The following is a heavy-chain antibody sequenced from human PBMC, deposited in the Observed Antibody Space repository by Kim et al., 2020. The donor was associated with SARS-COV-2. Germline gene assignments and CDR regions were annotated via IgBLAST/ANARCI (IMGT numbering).Heavy chain of an antibody. CDR1: GYSFTNYW. CDR2: IYPGDSDT. J-gene: IGHJ4*02. CDR3: MTGEYFFDY. D-gene: IGHD3-10*01. V-gene: IGHV5-51*01. Sequence: GESLKISCQSSGYSFTNYWIGWVRQMPGKGLEWMGIIYPGDSDTVYSPSFQGQVTIPADKSISTAYLQWSSLKVSDTAVYYCMTGEYFFDYWGQGTLVTVSS.